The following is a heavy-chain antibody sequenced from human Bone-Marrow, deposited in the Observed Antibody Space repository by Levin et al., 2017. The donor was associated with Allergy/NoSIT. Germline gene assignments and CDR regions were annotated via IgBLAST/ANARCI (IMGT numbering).Heavy chain of an antibody. Sequence: GGSLRLSCRASGFNFNDYAMYWVRRAPGKGLEWVSGISRYSDSIDYADSVKGRFTISRDNGKSSLYLQMNGLKPEDTALYFCAKSRGAAAEYLDSWGQGTLVTVPS. D-gene: IGHD6-13*01. CDR3: AKSRGAAAEYLDS. V-gene: IGHV3-9*01. CDR2: ISRYSDSI. CDR1: GFNFNDYA. J-gene: IGHJ4*02.